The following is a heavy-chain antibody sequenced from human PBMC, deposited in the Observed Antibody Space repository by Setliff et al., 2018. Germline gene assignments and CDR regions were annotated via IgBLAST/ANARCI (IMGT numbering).Heavy chain of an antibody. Sequence: SETLSLTCTVSGGSISDYYWSWIRQAPGKGLEWIGYISYSGKTNYNPSLKSRVTMSVDTSKNQFSLKVDSVTAADTAMYYCARDGDYFGSGNRFDPWGQGTLVTVSS. CDR3: ARDGDYFGSGNRFDP. D-gene: IGHD3-10*01. CDR1: GGSISDYY. J-gene: IGHJ5*02. CDR2: ISYSGKT. V-gene: IGHV4-59*01.